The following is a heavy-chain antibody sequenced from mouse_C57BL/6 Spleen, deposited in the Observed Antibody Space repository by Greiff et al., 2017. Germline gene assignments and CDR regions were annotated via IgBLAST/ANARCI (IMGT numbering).Heavy chain of an antibody. CDR1: GYTFTSYG. D-gene: IGHD3-2*02. J-gene: IGHJ2*01. CDR2: IYPRSGNT. CDR3: ARSDSSGYDY. V-gene: IGHV1-81*01. Sequence: VHLVESGAELARPGASVKLSCKASGYTFTSYGISWVKQRTGQGLEWIGEIYPRSGNTYYNEKFKGKATLTADKSSSTAYMELRSLTSEDSAVYFCARSDSSGYDYWGQGTTLTVSS.